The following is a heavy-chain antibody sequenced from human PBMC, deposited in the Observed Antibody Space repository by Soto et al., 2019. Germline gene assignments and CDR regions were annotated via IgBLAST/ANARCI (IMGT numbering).Heavy chain of an antibody. Sequence: SETLSLTCTVSGGSITSYYWSWIRQPPGKGLEWIGEINHSGSTNYNPSLKSRVTISVDTSKNQFSLKLSSVTAADTAVYYCARGRGITMVRGVMVRGSKFDYWGQGTLVTVSS. J-gene: IGHJ4*02. D-gene: IGHD3-10*01. CDR3: ARGRGITMVRGVMVRGSKFDY. V-gene: IGHV4-34*01. CDR1: GGSITSYY. CDR2: INHSGST.